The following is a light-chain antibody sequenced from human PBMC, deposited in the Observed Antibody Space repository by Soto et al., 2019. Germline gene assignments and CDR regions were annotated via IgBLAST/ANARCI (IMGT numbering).Light chain of an antibody. J-gene: IGKJ3*01. Sequence: DIQITQSPYSLSAAVGDRVTIACRSSQNINTYLNWYQQKPGKAPKLLIFDAASLQSGVPSRFSGGGSRTDFTLTITSLQPEDFATYYCQQTSSAPFTLGPGTKVDIK. CDR3: QQTSSAPFT. CDR1: QNINTY. V-gene: IGKV1-39*01. CDR2: DAA.